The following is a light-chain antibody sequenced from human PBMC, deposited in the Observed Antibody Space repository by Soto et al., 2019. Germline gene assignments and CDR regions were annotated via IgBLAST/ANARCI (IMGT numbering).Light chain of an antibody. J-gene: IGLJ2*01. V-gene: IGLV2-23*01. Sequence: QSALTQPASVSGSPGQSITISCTGSSSDVGSHNLVSWYQQHPVKAPKLMIYEGTKRPSGVSNRFSGSKSGNTASLTISGLQAEDEADYYCCSYAGSSTVVFGGGAKLTVL. CDR2: EGT. CDR1: SSDVGSHNL. CDR3: CSYAGSSTVV.